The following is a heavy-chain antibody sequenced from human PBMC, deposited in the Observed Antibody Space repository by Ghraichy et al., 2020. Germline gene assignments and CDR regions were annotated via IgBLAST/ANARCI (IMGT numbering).Heavy chain of an antibody. Sequence: SETLSLTCTGSGDSISSSNYYWGWIRQPPGKGLEWVGSICYSVATYYNPSVKSRVIISVDTSKNQFSLRLNSTTAADTAVYYCARPARYHSGEDWFDPWGRGTLVTVSS. J-gene: IGHJ5*02. V-gene: IGHV4-39*01. CDR3: ARPARYHSGEDWFDP. CDR1: GDSISSSNYY. D-gene: IGHD3-10*01. CDR2: ICYSVAT.